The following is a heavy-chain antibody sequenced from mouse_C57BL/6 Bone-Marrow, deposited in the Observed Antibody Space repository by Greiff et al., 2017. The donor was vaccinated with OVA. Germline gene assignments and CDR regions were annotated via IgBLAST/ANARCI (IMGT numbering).Heavy chain of an antibody. Sequence: QVQLQQPGAELVMPGASVKLSCKASGYTFTSYWMHWVKQRPGQGLEWIGEIDPSDSYTNYNQKFKGKSTLTVDKSSSTAYMQLSSLTSEDSAVYYCAREGYYAIDYWGQGTSVTVSS. CDR1: GYTFTSYW. V-gene: IGHV1-69*01. CDR3: AREGYYAIDY. CDR2: IDPSDSYT. J-gene: IGHJ4*01.